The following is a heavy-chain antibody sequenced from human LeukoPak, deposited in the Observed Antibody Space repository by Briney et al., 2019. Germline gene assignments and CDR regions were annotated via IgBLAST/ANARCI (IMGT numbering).Heavy chain of an antibody. CDR1: GFTFDDYA. J-gene: IGHJ6*02. CDR2: ISWNSGSI. D-gene: IGHD6-13*01. CDR3: AKGRLLIIAAALDV. V-gene: IGHV3-9*01. Sequence: PGRSLRLSCAASGFTFDDYAMHWVRQAPGKGLEWVSGISWNSGSIGYADSVKGRFTISRDNAKNSLYLQMNSLRAEDTALYYCAKGRLLIIAAALDVWGQRTTVTVSS.